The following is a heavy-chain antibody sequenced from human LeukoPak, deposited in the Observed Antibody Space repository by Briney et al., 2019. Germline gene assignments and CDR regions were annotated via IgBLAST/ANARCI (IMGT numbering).Heavy chain of an antibody. CDR2: IKSKNDGGTA. CDR1: GFTFTNAW. CDR3: TTRTWADGFDI. V-gene: IGHV3-15*01. J-gene: IGHJ3*02. Sequence: PGGSLRLSCAASGFTFTNAWMSWVRQAPGKGLEWIGRIKSKNDGGTADYAAPVKGRITISRDDSKNTLYLQISSLKTDDTALYYCTTRTWADGFDIWGQGTMLTVSS. D-gene: IGHD2-2*01.